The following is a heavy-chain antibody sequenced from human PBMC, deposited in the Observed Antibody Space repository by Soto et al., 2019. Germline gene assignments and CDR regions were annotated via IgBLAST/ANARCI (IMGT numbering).Heavy chain of an antibody. CDR2: ISGSGGST. D-gene: IGHD3-22*01. CDR3: AKTTYYYDSSGPNGWFDP. Sequence: EVQLLESGGGLVQPGGSLRLSCAASGFTFSSYAMSWVRQAPGKGLEWVSAISGSGGSTYYADSVKGRFTISRDNSKNPLYLQMNSLRAEDTAVYYCAKTTYYYDSSGPNGWFDPWGQGTLVTVSS. CDR1: GFTFSSYA. J-gene: IGHJ5*02. V-gene: IGHV3-23*01.